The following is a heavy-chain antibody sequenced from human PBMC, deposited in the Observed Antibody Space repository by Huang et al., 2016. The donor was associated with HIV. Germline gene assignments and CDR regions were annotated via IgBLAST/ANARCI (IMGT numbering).Heavy chain of an antibody. V-gene: IGHV3-21*01. D-gene: IGHD2-15*01. CDR3: ARGGPVGYFNL. J-gene: IGHJ4*03. CDR1: GFLFTTFP. Sequence: EVQLEESGGALVKPGGSLRLSCAATGFLFTTFPMHWVRQAPWKGREWVSCMSGSGSSIYYADAVKGRFPISRDNTKKSLYRQMSSLSVDDTAFYFCARGGPVGYFNLWGHGTLVSVSS. CDR2: MSGSGSSI.